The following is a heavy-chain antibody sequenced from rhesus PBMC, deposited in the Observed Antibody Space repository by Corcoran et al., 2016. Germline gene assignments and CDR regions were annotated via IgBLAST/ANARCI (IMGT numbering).Heavy chain of an antibody. CDR2: ISPYNGNK. D-gene: IGHD1-26*01. Sequence: QVQLVQSGAEIKKPGASVKPSCKASGDTLTSYSMHWVRQAPGQGMEGIGLISPYNGNKVYAQNFQGRVTITTDTSTSTGYMELSSLRSEDTAVYYCTRATGTYGLDSWGQGVVVTVSS. CDR3: TRATGTYGLDS. J-gene: IGHJ6*01. V-gene: IGHV1-1*01. CDR1: GDTLTSYS.